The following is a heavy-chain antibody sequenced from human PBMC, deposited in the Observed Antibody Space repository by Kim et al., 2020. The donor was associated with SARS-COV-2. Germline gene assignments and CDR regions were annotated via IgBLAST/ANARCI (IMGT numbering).Heavy chain of an antibody. J-gene: IGHJ6*02. CDR1: GGTFSSYA. CDR3: ARAYRGYSYGHAAYYYYGMDV. CDR2: IIPIFGTA. V-gene: IGHV1-69*13. Sequence: SVKVSCKASGGTFSSYAISWVRQAPGQGLEWMGGIIPIFGTANYAQKFQGRVTITADESTSTAYMELSSLRSEDTAVYYCARAYRGYSYGHAAYYYYGMDVWGQGTTVTVSS. D-gene: IGHD5-18*01.